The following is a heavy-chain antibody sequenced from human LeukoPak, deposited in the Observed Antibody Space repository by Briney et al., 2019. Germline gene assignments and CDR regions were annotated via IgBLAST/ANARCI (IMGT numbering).Heavy chain of an antibody. CDR3: ARAEGYSYAFYFVY. V-gene: IGHV3-74*01. Sequence: GGSLRLSCAASGFTFSSYWMHWVRQAPGKGLVWVSRINSDGSSTSYADSVKGRFTISRDNAKNSLYLQMNSLRAEDTAVYFCARAEGYSYAFYFVYWGQGTLVTVSS. D-gene: IGHD5-18*01. J-gene: IGHJ4*02. CDR2: INSDGSST. CDR1: GFTFSSYW.